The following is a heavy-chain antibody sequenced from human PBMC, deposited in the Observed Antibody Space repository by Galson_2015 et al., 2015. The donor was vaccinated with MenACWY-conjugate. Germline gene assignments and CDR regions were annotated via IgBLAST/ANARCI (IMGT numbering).Heavy chain of an antibody. CDR1: GYTFTTYW. Sequence: QSGAEVKKPGESLKISCKGSGYTFTTYWIGWVRQLPGKGLEWMGLISPGDSETRYSPAFQGTVTISADKSISTAYVQWDSLQASDTAMYYCARHPPGGRGMDVWGQGTTVTVSS. V-gene: IGHV5-51*01. J-gene: IGHJ6*02. D-gene: IGHD1-26*01. CDR2: ISPGDSET. CDR3: ARHPPGGRGMDV.